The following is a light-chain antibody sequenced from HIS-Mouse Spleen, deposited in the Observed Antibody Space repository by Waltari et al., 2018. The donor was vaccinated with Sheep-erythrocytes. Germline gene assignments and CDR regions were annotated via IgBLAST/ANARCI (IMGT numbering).Light chain of an antibody. J-gene: IGKJ4*01. V-gene: IGKV4-1*01. CDR3: QQYYSTLT. CDR1: QSVLYSSNNKNY. CDR2: WAS. Sequence: DIVMTQSPDSLAVSLGERATINCKSSQSVLYSSNNKNYLAWYQQKPGQPPNLLIDWASTRESGVPDRFSGSGAGTDFTLTISSLQAEDVAVYYCQQYYSTLTFGGGTKVEIK.